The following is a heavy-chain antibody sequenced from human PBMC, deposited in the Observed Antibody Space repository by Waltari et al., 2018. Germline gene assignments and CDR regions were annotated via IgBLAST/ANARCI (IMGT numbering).Heavy chain of an antibody. J-gene: IGHJ3*02. V-gene: IGHV3-66*01. CDR2: IYSNGNT. CDR1: GLTGSSNY. D-gene: IGHD3-10*01. Sequence: EVQLVESGGGLVQPGGSLRLPGADSGLTGSSNYNIWGRQAPGEGLEWVSVIYSNGNTYYADSVKGRFTTSRDNSKNTLYLQMNSLRAEDTAVYYCARDATYYYGSGSSSGDAFDIWGQGTMVTVSS. CDR3: ARDATYYYGSGSSSGDAFDI.